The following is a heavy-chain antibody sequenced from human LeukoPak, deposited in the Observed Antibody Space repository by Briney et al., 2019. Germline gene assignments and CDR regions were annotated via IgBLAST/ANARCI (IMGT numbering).Heavy chain of an antibody. J-gene: IGHJ5*02. CDR2: ISAYNGNT. D-gene: IGHD3-22*01. V-gene: IGHV1-18*01. CDR1: GYTFTIYG. CDR3: ARVVRDYDSSGYYYWFDP. Sequence: ASVNVSFKASGYTFTIYGISWVRQAPGQGLEWMGWISAYNGNTNYAQKLQGRVTMTTDTSTSTAYMELRSLRSDDTAVYYCARVVRDYDSSGYYYWFDPWGQGTLVTVSS.